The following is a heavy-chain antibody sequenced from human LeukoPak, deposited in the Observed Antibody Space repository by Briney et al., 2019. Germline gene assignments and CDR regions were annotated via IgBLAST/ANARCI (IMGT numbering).Heavy chain of an antibody. CDR2: IWYDGSNK. CDR3: ASGMITFGGVIVNNAFDI. J-gene: IGHJ3*02. D-gene: IGHD3-16*02. CDR1: GFTFSSYG. Sequence: GGSLRLSCAASGFTFSSYGMHWVRQAPGKGLEWVAVIWYDGSNKYYADSVKGRFTISRDNSKNTLYLQMNSLRAEDTAVYYCASGMITFGGVIVNNAFDIWGQGTMVTVSS. V-gene: IGHV3-33*01.